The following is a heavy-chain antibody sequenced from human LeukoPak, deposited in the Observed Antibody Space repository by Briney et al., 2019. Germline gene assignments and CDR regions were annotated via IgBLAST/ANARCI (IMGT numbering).Heavy chain of an antibody. D-gene: IGHD3-16*02. V-gene: IGHV1-69*06. Sequence: SVKVSCKASGGTFSSYAISWVRQAPGQGLEWMGGIIPIFGTANYAQKFQGRVTITADKSTSTAYMELSSLRSEDTAVYYCARSVWGSYRYYYYMDVWGKGTTVTVSS. CDR2: IIPIFGTA. CDR3: ARSVWGSYRYYYYMDV. CDR1: GGTFSSYA. J-gene: IGHJ6*03.